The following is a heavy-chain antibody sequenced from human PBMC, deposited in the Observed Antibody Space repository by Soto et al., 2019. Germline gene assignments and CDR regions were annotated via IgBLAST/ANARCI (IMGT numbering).Heavy chain of an antibody. V-gene: IGHV1-8*01. J-gene: IGHJ3*02. CDR2: MNPNSGNT. CDR3: ARGVTFFGVVIITLYAFGI. D-gene: IGHD3-3*01. CDR1: GYTFTSYD. Sequence: QVQLVQSGAEVKKPGASVKVSCKASGYTFTSYDINWVRQATGQGLEWMGWMNPNSGNTGYAQKCQGRVTMTRNSSISTAYMELSSLRSEDTAVYYCARGVTFFGVVIITLYAFGICGQGTMVT.